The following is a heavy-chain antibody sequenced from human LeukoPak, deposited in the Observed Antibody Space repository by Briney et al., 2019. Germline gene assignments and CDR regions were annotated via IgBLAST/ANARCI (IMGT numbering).Heavy chain of an antibody. Sequence: PGGSLRLSCAASGFTFSNFGMYWVRQAPGKGLEWVAVISFDGSYIYYGDSVRGRFTISRDSSKNTLYLQMDSLRAEDTAVYYCAKESLGDYAYWGQGTLVTVSS. J-gene: IGHJ4*02. D-gene: IGHD4-17*01. CDR1: GFTFSNFG. CDR2: ISFDGSYI. V-gene: IGHV3-30*18. CDR3: AKESLGDYAY.